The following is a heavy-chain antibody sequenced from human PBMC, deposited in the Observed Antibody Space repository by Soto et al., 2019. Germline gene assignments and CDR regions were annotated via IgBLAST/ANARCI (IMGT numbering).Heavy chain of an antibody. J-gene: IGHJ5*02. CDR3: ARVGGINWFDP. CDR2: IYYSGST. D-gene: IGHD1-20*01. CDR1: WGTSVDLGDR. V-gene: IGHV4-31*02. Sequence: TVSWGTSVDLGDRWSWIRQHPGKGLEWIGYIYYSGSTYYNPSLKSRVTISVDTSKNQFSLKLSSVTAADTAVYYCARVGGINWFDPWGKGTLVTVS.